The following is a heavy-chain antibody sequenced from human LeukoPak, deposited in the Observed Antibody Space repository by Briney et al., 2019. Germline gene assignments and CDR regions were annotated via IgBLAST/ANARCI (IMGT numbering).Heavy chain of an antibody. J-gene: IGHJ4*02. D-gene: IGHD1-26*01. CDR3: ARDWYSGSQGY. CDR2: IEPSGGGT. CDR1: GFTFSSYA. Sequence: GGSLRLSCVASGFTFSSYAMSWVRLTPGKGLEWVSGIEPSGGGTYYADSVKGRFTISRDNAKNTLYLQMNSLRDEDTAVYYCARDWYSGSQGYWGQGTLVTVSS. V-gene: IGHV3-23*01.